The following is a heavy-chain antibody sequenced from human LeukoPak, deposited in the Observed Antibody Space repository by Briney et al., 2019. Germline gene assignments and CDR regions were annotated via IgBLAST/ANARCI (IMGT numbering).Heavy chain of an antibody. CDR1: GYTFTSYA. D-gene: IGHD3-22*01. CDR2: INPNIGGT. Sequence: GASVKVSCKASGYTFTSYAMHWVRQAPGQGLEWMGWINPNIGGTNYAQKFLGRVTMTRDTSISTAYMELSRLRSDDTAVYYCARAGIWDYSDSSGYHNAAFDIWGQGTMVTVSS. CDR3: ARAGIWDYSDSSGYHNAAFDI. V-gene: IGHV1-2*02. J-gene: IGHJ3*02.